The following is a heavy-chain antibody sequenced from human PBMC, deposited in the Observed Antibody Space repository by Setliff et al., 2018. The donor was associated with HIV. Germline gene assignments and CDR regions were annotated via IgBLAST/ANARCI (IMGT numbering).Heavy chain of an antibody. CDR3: ARLRQQLNAFDI. CDR2: INAGNGNT. J-gene: IGHJ3*02. CDR1: GYTFTSYS. Sequence: ASVKVSCKTSGYTFTSYSMHWVRQAPGQRLEWMGWINAGNGNTKYSQKFQGRVTITRDTSASTAYMELSSLRSEDTAVYYCARLRQQLNAFDIWGQGTMVTVSS. D-gene: IGHD6-13*01. V-gene: IGHV1-3*01.